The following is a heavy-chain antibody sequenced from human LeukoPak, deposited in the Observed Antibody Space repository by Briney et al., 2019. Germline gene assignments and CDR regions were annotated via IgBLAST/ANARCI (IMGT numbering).Heavy chain of an antibody. CDR1: GSHFTSYW. J-gene: IGHJ4*02. Sequence: GESLKISFQGSGSHFTSYWIGWVRQMPGKGLGWMGIIYPGDSDTRYSPSFQGQVTISADQSISTAYLQWSSLKASDTAMYYCASGASWDTAMVHFDYWGQGTLVTVSS. V-gene: IGHV5-51*01. D-gene: IGHD5-18*01. CDR3: ASGASWDTAMVHFDY. CDR2: IYPGDSDT.